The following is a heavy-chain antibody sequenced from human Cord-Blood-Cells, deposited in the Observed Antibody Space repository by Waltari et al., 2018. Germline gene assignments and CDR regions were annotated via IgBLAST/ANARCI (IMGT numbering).Heavy chain of an antibody. CDR3: ASEVGDIDY. CDR2: INHSGST. J-gene: IGHJ4*02. Sequence: QVQLQQWGAGLLKPSETLSLTCAAYGGSFSGYYWSWIRQPPGKGLEWIGEINHSGSTNYNPSLKSRVTISVDTSKNQFSLKLSSVTAADTAVYYCASEVGDIDYWGQGTLVTVSS. V-gene: IGHV4-34*01. D-gene: IGHD1-26*01. CDR1: GGSFSGYY.